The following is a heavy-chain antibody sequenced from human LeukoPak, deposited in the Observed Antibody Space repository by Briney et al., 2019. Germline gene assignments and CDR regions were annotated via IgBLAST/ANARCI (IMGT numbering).Heavy chain of an antibody. Sequence: PSETLSLTCTVSGGSISSYYWSWIRQPPGKGLEWIGYIYYSGSTNYNPSLKSRVTISVDTSKNQSSLKLSSVTAADTAVYYCARRGSGSYFDYWGQGTLVTVSS. J-gene: IGHJ4*02. V-gene: IGHV4-59*08. D-gene: IGHD1-26*01. CDR3: ARRGSGSYFDY. CDR2: IYYSGST. CDR1: GGSISSYY.